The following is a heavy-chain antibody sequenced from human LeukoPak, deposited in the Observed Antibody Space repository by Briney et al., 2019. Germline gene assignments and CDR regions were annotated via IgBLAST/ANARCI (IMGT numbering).Heavy chain of an antibody. D-gene: IGHD6-6*01. CDR1: GGSISSYY. CDR2: IYYSRST. V-gene: IGHV4-59*01. CDR3: ARGLKEYSHSYYYYMDV. J-gene: IGHJ6*03. Sequence: SETLSLTCTVSGGSISSYYWSWLRQPPGKGLEWIGYIYYSRSTNYNPSLKSRVTISVDTSKNQFSLKLSSVTAAVTAVYYCARGLKEYSHSYYYYMDVWGKGTTVTVSS.